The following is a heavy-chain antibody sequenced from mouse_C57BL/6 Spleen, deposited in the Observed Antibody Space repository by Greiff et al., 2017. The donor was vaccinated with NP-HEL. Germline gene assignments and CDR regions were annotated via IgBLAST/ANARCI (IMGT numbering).Heavy chain of an antibody. Sequence: VQLQQSGAELVRPGASVKLSCTASGFNIKDYYMHWVKQRPEQGLEWIGRIDPEDGDTEYAPTFPGKATMTADTSSNTAYLQLSSLTSEDTAVYYCTTYYGSSYDYWGQGTTLTVSS. D-gene: IGHD1-1*01. CDR2: IDPEDGDT. V-gene: IGHV14-1*01. CDR3: TTYYGSSYDY. J-gene: IGHJ2*01. CDR1: GFNIKDYY.